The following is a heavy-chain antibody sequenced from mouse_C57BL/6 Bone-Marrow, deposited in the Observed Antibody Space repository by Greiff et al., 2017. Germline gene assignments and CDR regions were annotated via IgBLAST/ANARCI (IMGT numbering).Heavy chain of an antibody. V-gene: IGHV8-8*01. CDR1: GFSLSTFGMG. D-gene: IGHD2-2*01. CDR3: ARIVYYGYDPFAY. CDR2: IWWDYDK. Sequence: VTLKESGPGILQPSQTLSLTCSFSGFSLSTFGMGVGWIRQPSGKGLEWLAHIWWDYDKYYNPALKSRLTISKDTSNNQVFLKIANVDTADTATYYCARIVYYGYDPFAYWGQGTLVTVSA. J-gene: IGHJ3*01.